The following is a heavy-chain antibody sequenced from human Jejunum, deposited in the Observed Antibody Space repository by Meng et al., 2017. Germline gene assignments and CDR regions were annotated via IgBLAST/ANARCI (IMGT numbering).Heavy chain of an antibody. CDR2: IYHSGTT. CDR1: GDSISSSYW. V-gene: IGHV4-4*02. CDR3: ARDFEALNGV. Sequence: HAHVPGPGPGLVKPWGTLALTLAVPGDSISSSYWWSWVRQSPGKGLEWIGEIYHSGTTNYNPSLKSRVTLSVDKSKNQFSLNLSSVTAADTAVYFCARDFEALNGVWGQGTLVTVSS. J-gene: IGHJ1*01. D-gene: IGHD2-8*01.